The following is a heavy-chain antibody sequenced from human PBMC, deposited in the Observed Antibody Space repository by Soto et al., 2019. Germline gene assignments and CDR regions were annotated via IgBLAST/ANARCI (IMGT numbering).Heavy chain of an antibody. J-gene: IGHJ6*02. CDR2: IIPIFGTA. Sequence: QVQLVQSGAEVKKPGSSVKVSCKASGGTFSSYAISWVRQAPGQGLEWMGGIIPIFGTANYAQKFQGRVTITAEESTSTAYMEVSSLRSEDTAVYYWAHCHGYYYYYGMDVWGQGTTVTVSS. V-gene: IGHV1-69*01. CDR3: AHCHGYYYYYGMDV. CDR1: GGTFSSYA.